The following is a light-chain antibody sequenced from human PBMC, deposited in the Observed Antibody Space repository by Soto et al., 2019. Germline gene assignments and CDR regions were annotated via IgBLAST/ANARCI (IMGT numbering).Light chain of an antibody. J-gene: IGKJ4*01. Sequence: DIQLTQSPSFLSASVGDRVTITCRASQGISSYLAWYQQKPGNAPKLLIYAASTLQSGVPSRFSGSGSGTEFTLTISSLQSEDFAVYYCQQYNNWPLTFGGGTKVEIK. CDR3: QQYNNWPLT. CDR1: QGISSY. CDR2: AAS. V-gene: IGKV1-9*01.